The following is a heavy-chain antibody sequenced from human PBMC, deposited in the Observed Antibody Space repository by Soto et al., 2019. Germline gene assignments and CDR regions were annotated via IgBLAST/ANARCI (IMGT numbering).Heavy chain of an antibody. J-gene: IGHJ6*02. CDR3: ARGISYGDNFYYYGMDV. CDR2: INPSGGTS. D-gene: IGHD4-17*01. Sequence: ASVKVSCKASGYTFSIYYMQWVRQAPGQGLEWMGIINPSGGTSSYAQKFQGRVTLTSDTSTSTVYMELSSLRSEDTAVYYCARGISYGDNFYYYGMDVWGQGTTVTVSS. V-gene: IGHV1-46*03. CDR1: GYTFSIYY.